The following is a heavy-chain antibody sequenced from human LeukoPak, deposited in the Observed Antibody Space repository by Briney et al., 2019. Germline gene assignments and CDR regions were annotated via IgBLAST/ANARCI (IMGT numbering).Heavy chain of an antibody. D-gene: IGHD3-3*01. CDR3: AKSYDFWSGYYTDDAFDI. Sequence: GGSLRLSCAASGFTFSSYAMSWVRQAPGKGLEWVAFIRYDGSNKYYADSVKGRFTISRDNSKNTLYLQMNSLRAEDTAVYYCAKSYDFWSGYYTDDAFDIWGQGTMVTVSS. V-gene: IGHV3-30*02. CDR2: IRYDGSNK. CDR1: GFTFSSYA. J-gene: IGHJ3*02.